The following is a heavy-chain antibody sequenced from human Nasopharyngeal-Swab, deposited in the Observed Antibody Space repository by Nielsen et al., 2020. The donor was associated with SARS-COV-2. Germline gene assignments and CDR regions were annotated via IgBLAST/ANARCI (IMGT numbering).Heavy chain of an antibody. CDR2: IAYDANIE. CDR3: VRDAPAHYGAFY. J-gene: IGHJ4*02. V-gene: IGHV3-30*03. CDR1: GFTFSRFG. Sequence: GGSLRLSCAASGFTFSRFGMHWVRQAPGKGLEWVAFIAYDANIEYYGDSVKGRFSISRDSSKNTLHLQMDSLRGEDTAVYYCVRDAPAHYGAFYWGRGTLVTVSS. D-gene: IGHD4-17*01.